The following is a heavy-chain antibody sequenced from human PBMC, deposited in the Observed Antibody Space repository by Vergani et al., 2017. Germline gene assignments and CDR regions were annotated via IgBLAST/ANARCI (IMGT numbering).Heavy chain of an antibody. D-gene: IGHD6-19*01. V-gene: IGHV3-23*01. CDR3: AKGSMSSGWGT. CDR1: GFTFSSYA. CDR2: ISGSGGTT. Sequence: EVQLLESGGGLVQPGGSLRHSCAASGFTFSSYAMSWVRQAPGKGLDWVSVISGSGGTTDYADSVKGRFTISRDNSKNTLYLQMNSLRAEDTAVYYCAKGSMSSGWGTWGQGTLVTVSS. J-gene: IGHJ5*02.